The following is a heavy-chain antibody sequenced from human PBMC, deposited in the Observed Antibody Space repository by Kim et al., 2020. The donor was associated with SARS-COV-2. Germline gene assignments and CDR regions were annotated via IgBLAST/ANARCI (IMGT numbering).Heavy chain of an antibody. J-gene: IGHJ6*02. CDR1: GFTFSSHA. D-gene: IGHD3-16*01. CDR2: IYSGGSNT. V-gene: IGHV3-23*03. Sequence: GGSLRLSCAASGFTFSSHAMSWVRQIPGKGLEWVSVIYSGGSNTYYADSVKGRFTISRDNSKNTLYLQMNSLRAEDTAVYYCAKDLRAPGYYYGMDVWGQGTTVTVSS. CDR3: AKDLRAPGYYYGMDV.